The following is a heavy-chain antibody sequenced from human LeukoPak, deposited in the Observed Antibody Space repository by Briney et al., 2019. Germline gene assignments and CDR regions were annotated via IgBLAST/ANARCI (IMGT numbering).Heavy chain of an antibody. V-gene: IGHV3-7*01. D-gene: IGHD6-6*01. CDR3: AREGRISARRTVNAFDI. CDR2: IKQDGSEK. Sequence: GGALRLSCAASGFTFSSYSMNWVRQAPGKGLEWVANIKQDGSEKYYVDSVKGRYTTSRDNAKTSLYLQKNSLRAQDTAVYYCAREGRISARRTVNAFDIWGQGTMVTVSS. CDR1: GFTFSSYS. J-gene: IGHJ3*02.